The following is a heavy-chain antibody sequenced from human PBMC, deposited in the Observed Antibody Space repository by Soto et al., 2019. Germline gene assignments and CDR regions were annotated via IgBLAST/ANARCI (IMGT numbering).Heavy chain of an antibody. Sequence: GESLKISCKGSGYSFPTYWISWVRQMPGKGLEWMGRIDPSDSYTNYSPSFQGHVTISADKSISTAYLQWSSLKASDTAMYFCARHGDSSSPNWFDPWGQGTLVTVSS. V-gene: IGHV5-10-1*01. CDR3: ARHGDSSSPNWFDP. CDR1: GYSFPTYW. D-gene: IGHD6-6*01. J-gene: IGHJ5*02. CDR2: IDPSDSYT.